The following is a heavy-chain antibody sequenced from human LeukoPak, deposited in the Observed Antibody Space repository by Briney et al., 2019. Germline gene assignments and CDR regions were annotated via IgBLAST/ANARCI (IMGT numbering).Heavy chain of an antibody. CDR1: GGSISSSNYY. Sequence: SETLSLTCTVSGGSISSSNYYWGWIRQPPTKGLEWIGSIYYSGNTYYNPSLKSRVTISVDTSVDTSKNQVSLKLSSATAADTAVYYCARHPSVTNFLFDYWGQGTLVTVSS. V-gene: IGHV4-39*01. CDR3: ARHPSVTNFLFDY. J-gene: IGHJ4*02. D-gene: IGHD4-17*01. CDR2: IYYSGNT.